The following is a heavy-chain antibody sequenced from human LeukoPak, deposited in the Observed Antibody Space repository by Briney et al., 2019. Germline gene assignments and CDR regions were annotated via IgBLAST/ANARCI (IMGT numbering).Heavy chain of an antibody. V-gene: IGHV1-8*01. D-gene: IGHD6-19*01. Sequence: ASVTVSCTASGYTFTSCDINWVRQAPGQGLEWMGWMNPNSGNTGYGQSFQGRITMTRDISIGTAYMELSNLTSEDTAIYYCTRGSSGRRDNWGQGTLVTISA. CDR2: MNPNSGNT. CDR1: GYTFTSCD. J-gene: IGHJ4*02. CDR3: TRGSSGRRDN.